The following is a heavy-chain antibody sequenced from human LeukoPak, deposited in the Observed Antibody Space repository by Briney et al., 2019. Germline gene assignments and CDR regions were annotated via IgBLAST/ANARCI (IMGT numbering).Heavy chain of an antibody. CDR3: ARDGLAAATLHWCFDL. CDR1: GFTFSSYW. Sequence: PGGSLGLSCAASGFTFSSYWMSWVRQAPGKGLEWVANIKKDGSEKYYVDSVKGRFTISRDNAKNSLYLQMNSLRAEDTAVYYCARDGLAAATLHWCFDLWGRGTLVTVSS. CDR2: IKKDGSEK. V-gene: IGHV3-7*01. J-gene: IGHJ2*01. D-gene: IGHD6-25*01.